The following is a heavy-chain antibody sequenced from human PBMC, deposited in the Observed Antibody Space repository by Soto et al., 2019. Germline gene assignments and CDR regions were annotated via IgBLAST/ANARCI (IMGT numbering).Heavy chain of an antibody. V-gene: IGHV4-39*01. CDR2: IHYSGST. Sequence: PSETLSLTCTVSGDSIGTTHSYWAWIRQSPGKGLEWIGNIHYSGSTYYMPSLRSRVTLSVDTSKNQFSLRLTPVTAEDTAVYYCARHEGNGTVWPLDYWGQGILVTVSS. J-gene: IGHJ4*02. CDR3: ARHEGNGTVWPLDY. CDR1: GDSIGTTHSY. D-gene: IGHD2-8*01.